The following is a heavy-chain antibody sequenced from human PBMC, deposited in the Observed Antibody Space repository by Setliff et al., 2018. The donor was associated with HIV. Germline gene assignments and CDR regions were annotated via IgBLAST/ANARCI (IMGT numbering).Heavy chain of an antibody. CDR1: GYSISSGYY. CDR2: IYHGGRT. D-gene: IGHD2-21*02. Sequence: ASETLSLTCAVSGYSISSGYYWGWIRQPPGKGLEWIGSIYHGGRTYYSPSLKSRVTISVDTSKSQFSLKLSSVTAADTAVYYCARGVPLLPPHYWGQGTLVTVSS. J-gene: IGHJ4*02. V-gene: IGHV4-38-2*01. CDR3: ARGVPLLPPHY.